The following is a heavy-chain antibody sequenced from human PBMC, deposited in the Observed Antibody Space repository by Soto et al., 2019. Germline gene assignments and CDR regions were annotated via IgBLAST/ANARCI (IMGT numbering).Heavy chain of an antibody. CDR3: ARADGYNFDSFFAP. V-gene: IGHV1-3*04. D-gene: IGHD3-9*01. CDR2: INTGQDYT. J-gene: IGHJ5*02. CDR1: GYTFKSYA. Sequence: ASVKVSCKASGYTFKSYAMSWMRQAPGQGLEWLGWINTGQDYTKYSQKFQDRVTITRDTSASTVYMELRSLRPEDSAVYYCARADGYNFDSFFAPWGQGTLVTVSS.